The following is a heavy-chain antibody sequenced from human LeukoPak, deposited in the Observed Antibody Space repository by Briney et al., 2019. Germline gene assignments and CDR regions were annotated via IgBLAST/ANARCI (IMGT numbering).Heavy chain of an antibody. V-gene: IGHV4-39*01. CDR2: IDYSGIT. Sequence: PSETLSLTCSVSGGSISSGDYYWGWIRQSPGKGLEWIGNIDYSGITYYNPSLKTRLTISVDTSKNEFSLKLNSVTVADAATCFCAAFYGGNSGAFDIWGLGTMVTVSS. CDR1: GGSISSGDYY. D-gene: IGHD4-23*01. J-gene: IGHJ3*02. CDR3: AAFYGGNSGAFDI.